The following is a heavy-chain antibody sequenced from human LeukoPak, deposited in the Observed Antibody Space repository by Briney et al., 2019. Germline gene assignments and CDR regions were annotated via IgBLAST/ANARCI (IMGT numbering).Heavy chain of an antibody. Sequence: PGGSLRLSCIGTGFTFSSDAMGWVRQAPGKGLEWVSGISGSGGSTYYADSVKGRFTISRDNSKNTLYLQMNSLRAEDTAVYYCAKGKGEVQGPFDIWGQGTMVTVSS. CDR3: AKGKGEVQGPFDI. CDR1: GFTFSSDA. CDR2: ISGSGGST. V-gene: IGHV3-23*01. D-gene: IGHD1-1*01. J-gene: IGHJ3*02.